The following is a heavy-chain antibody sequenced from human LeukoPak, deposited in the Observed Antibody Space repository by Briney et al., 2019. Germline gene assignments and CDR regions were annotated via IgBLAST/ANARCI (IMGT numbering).Heavy chain of an antibody. CDR1: GGSIGSYY. D-gene: IGHD1-26*01. J-gene: IGHJ4*02. CDR3: ARAADSGTYQGVFDY. CDR2: IYASGSD. Sequence: SETLSLTCTVSGGSIGSYYWSWIRLSAGKGLEWIGRIYASGSDDFNPSLRSRVTMSVDTSKNQFSLHLSSVTAADTAVYYCARAADSGTYQGVFDYWGQGTLVTVSS. V-gene: IGHV4-4*07.